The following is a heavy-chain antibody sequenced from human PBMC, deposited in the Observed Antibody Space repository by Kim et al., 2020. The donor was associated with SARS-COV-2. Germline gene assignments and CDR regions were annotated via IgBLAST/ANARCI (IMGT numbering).Heavy chain of an antibody. D-gene: IGHD3-3*01. V-gene: IGHV4-31*01. J-gene: IGHJ4*02. CDR3: ARGRIAIFGVVTHFDY. Sequence: PSLKSQVTITVDTSKTQYYLKLSSVTAADTAVYYCARGRIAIFGVVTHFDYWGQGTLVTVSS.